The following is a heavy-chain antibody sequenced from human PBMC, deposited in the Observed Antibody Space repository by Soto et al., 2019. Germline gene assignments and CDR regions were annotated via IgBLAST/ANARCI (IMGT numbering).Heavy chain of an antibody. CDR2: IDPSDSQT. V-gene: IGHV5-10-1*01. CDR3: ARQIYDSDTGPNFQYYFDS. Sequence: GESLKISCKGSGYSFAGYWITWVRQKPGKGLEWMGRIDPSDSQTYYSPSFRGHVTISVTKSITTVFRQWSSLRASDTAMYYCARQIYDSDTGPNFQYYFDSWGQGTPVTVSS. D-gene: IGHD3-22*01. CDR1: GYSFAGYW. J-gene: IGHJ4*02.